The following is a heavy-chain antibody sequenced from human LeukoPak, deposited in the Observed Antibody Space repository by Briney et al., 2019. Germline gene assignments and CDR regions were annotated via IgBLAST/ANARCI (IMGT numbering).Heavy chain of an antibody. D-gene: IGHD2/OR15-2a*01. CDR1: GFAVSANY. CDR3: VRAKNIGWS. J-gene: IGHJ4*02. V-gene: IGHV3-53*01. Sequence: GGSLRLSCAASGFAVSANYMSWVRQVPGKGLEWVSVIYGGGTTYYADSVKGRFTISRDDSKNTLYLQMNSLRAEDTAVYYCVRAKNIGWSWGQGTLVTVSS. CDR2: IYGGGTT.